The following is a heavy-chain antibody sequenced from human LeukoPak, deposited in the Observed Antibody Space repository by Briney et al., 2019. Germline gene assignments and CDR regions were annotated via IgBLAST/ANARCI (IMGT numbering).Heavy chain of an antibody. Sequence: PGRSLRLSCAASGFRFSDYGMHWVRQAPGRGLEWVAVISSDGTKKAYADSVKDRFTISRDNSENTLYLQMSSLRAEDTAVYYCAKRRDYCSGGSCYSLDYWGQGTLVTVSS. CDR3: AKRRDYCSGGSCYSLDY. V-gene: IGHV3-30*18. CDR1: GFRFSDYG. CDR2: ISSDGTKK. D-gene: IGHD2-15*01. J-gene: IGHJ4*02.